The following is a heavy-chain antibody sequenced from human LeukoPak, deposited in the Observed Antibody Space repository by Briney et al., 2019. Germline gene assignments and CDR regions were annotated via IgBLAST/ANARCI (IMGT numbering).Heavy chain of an antibody. Sequence: SETLSLTCTVSGGSISSYYWSWIRKPTGKGLEWIGYIYYSGSTYYNPSLKSRVTISEDTSKNQFSLKLSSVTAADTAVYYCARGVRWLQLSYFDYWGQGTLDTVSS. CDR1: GGSISSYY. CDR2: IYYSGST. CDR3: ARGVRWLQLSYFDY. V-gene: IGHV4-59*06. D-gene: IGHD5-24*01. J-gene: IGHJ4*02.